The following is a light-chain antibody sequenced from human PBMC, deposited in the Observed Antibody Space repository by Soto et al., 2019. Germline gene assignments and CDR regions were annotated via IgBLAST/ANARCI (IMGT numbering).Light chain of an antibody. CDR2: DVS. V-gene: IGLV2-14*01. CDR1: SSDVGGYYY. J-gene: IGLJ1*01. Sequence: QSALTQPASVSGSPGQSITISCTGTSSDVGGYYYVSCYQQHPGKAPNFMIYDVSNRPSGVSNRFSGSQSGNTASLTIYGLQAEDEADYYCCSYTTSNTRQIVFGTGTKVTVL. CDR3: CSYTTSNTRQIV.